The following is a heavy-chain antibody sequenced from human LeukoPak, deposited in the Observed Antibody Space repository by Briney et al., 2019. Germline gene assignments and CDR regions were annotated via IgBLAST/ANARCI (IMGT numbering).Heavy chain of an antibody. Sequence: PSETLSLTCAVYGGSFSGYYWSWIRQPPGRGLEWIGEIHFSGSINYNPSLEGRVTITVDTSKNQFSLRLSSVTAADTAVYYCARGFDRAKVAYWGQGTLVTVSS. D-gene: IGHD5-12*01. CDR1: GGSFSGYY. J-gene: IGHJ4*02. CDR3: ARGFDRAKVAY. V-gene: IGHV4-34*01. CDR2: IHFSGSI.